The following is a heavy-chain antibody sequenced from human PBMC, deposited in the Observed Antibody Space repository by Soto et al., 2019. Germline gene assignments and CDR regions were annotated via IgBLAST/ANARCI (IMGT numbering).Heavy chain of an antibody. Sequence: QVQLVESRGGVVQPGRSLRLSCAASGFTFSSYGMHWVRQAPGKGLEWVAVISYDGSNKYYADSVKGRFTISRDNSKNTLYLQMNSLRAEDTAVYYCVVGSYYYGVDVWGQGTTVTVSS. CDR3: VVGSYYYGVDV. CDR2: ISYDGSNK. CDR1: GFTFSSYG. J-gene: IGHJ6*02. V-gene: IGHV3-30*03. D-gene: IGHD2-21*01.